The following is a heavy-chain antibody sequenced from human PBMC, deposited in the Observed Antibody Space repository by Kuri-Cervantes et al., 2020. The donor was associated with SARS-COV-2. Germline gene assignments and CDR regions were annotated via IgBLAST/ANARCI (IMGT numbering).Heavy chain of an antibody. Sequence: ASVKVSCKTSGYTFISYDISWVRQAPGRGLEWMGWINAGNGNTKYSQKFQGRVTMTTDTSTSTAYMELRSLRSDDTAVYYCARDQGIAPDYVFDYWGQGTLVTVSS. CDR3: ARDQGIAPDYVFDY. CDR1: GYTFISYD. V-gene: IGHV1-18*04. CDR2: INAGNGNT. J-gene: IGHJ4*02. D-gene: IGHD4-17*01.